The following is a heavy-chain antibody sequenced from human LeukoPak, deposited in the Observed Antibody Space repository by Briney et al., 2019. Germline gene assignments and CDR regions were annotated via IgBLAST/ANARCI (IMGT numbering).Heavy chain of an antibody. D-gene: IGHD3-10*01. J-gene: IGHJ6*03. CDR1: GGSISSSSCY. Sequence: SETLSLTCTVSGGSISSSSCYWGWIRQPPGKGLEWIGSIYYSGSTYYNPSLKSRVTISVDTSKNQFSLKLSSVTAADTAVYYCARLGVRGGPGYMDVWGKGTTVTVSS. CDR3: ARLGVRGGPGYMDV. V-gene: IGHV4-39*01. CDR2: IYYSGST.